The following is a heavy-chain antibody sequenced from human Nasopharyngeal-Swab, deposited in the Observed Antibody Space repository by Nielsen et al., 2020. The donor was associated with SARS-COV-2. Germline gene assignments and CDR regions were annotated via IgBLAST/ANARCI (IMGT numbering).Heavy chain of an antibody. CDR1: GFTFSSYG. J-gene: IGHJ4*02. CDR3: AKALPFSGGFDY. CDR2: ISYDGSNK. D-gene: IGHD2-8*02. V-gene: IGHV3-30*18. Sequence: GESLKISCAAPGFTFSSYGIHWVRQAPGKGLDWVAVISYDGSNKYYADSVKGRFTISRDNSKNTLYLQMNSLRAEDTAVYYCAKALPFSGGFDYWGQGTLVTVSS.